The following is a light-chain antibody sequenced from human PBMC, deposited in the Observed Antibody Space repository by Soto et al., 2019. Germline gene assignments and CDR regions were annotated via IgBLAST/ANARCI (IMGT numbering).Light chain of an antibody. Sequence: DIQMTQSPSTLSTSVGDRVTITCRASQSISGRLAWYQQKPGKAPKLLIYDASTLESGVPSRFSGSGSGTEFTLPISSLEPEDFATYYCQQYNSHRRTFGQGNKVDIK. CDR2: DAS. V-gene: IGKV1-5*01. CDR1: QSISGR. J-gene: IGKJ1*01. CDR3: QQYNSHRRT.